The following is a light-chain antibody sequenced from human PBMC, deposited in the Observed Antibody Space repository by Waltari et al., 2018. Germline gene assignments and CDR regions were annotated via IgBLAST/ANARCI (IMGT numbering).Light chain of an antibody. V-gene: IGLV1-44*01. CDR2: SDN. CDR1: GSNIARHT. CDR3: AAWDDSLNVL. Sequence: QSVLPQPPSASGTPGPRVIISCYGGGSNIARHTFNWYQQLPGTAPKLLIHSDNQRPSGVPDRFSGSKSGTSASLAISGLQSADEADYYCAAWDDSLNVLFGGGTKLTVL. J-gene: IGLJ2*01.